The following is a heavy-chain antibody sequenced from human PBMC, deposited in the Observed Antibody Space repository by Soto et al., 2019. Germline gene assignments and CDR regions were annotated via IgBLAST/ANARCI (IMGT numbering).Heavy chain of an antibody. CDR3: ARDTESSGYLNDYYYGMDV. J-gene: IGHJ6*02. D-gene: IGHD6-19*01. Sequence: QVQLLESGGGVVQPGRSLRLSCAASGFTFRSYGMHWVRQAPGKGLEWVAVIWYDGSNKYYADSVKGRFTISRDNSKNTLYLQMNSLRADDTAVYYCARDTESSGYLNDYYYGMDVWGQGTTVTVS. V-gene: IGHV3-33*01. CDR1: GFTFRSYG. CDR2: IWYDGSNK.